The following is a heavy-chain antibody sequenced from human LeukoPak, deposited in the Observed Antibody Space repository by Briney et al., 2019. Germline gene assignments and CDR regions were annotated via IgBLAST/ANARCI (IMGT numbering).Heavy chain of an antibody. CDR2: ISGSGGRT. V-gene: IGHV3-23*01. CDR1: GFTFSNYA. J-gene: IGHJ4*02. Sequence: GGSLRLSCAASGFTFSNYAMNWVRQAPGKGLEWVSSISGSGGRTYYADSVKGRFTISRDNSKNTLYVQMNSLRAEDTAVYYCARDIATAGHLAFDYWGQGTLVTVSS. CDR3: ARDIATAGHLAFDY. D-gene: IGHD6-13*01.